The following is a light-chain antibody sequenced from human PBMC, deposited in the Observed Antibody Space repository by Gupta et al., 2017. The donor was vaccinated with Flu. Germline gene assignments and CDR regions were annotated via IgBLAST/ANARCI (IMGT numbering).Light chain of an antibody. CDR2: WAS. Sequence: DIVLPQSPDSLAVSLGERATINCKSSQSVLYSSNNKNYLAWYQQKPGQPPKLLIYWASTRESGVPDRFSGSGSGTDVILTIRRVQAEDVAVYYCQEYKRPPTFGRGTKVDIK. CDR3: QEYKRPPT. J-gene: IGKJ4*01. CDR1: QSVLYSSNNKNY. V-gene: IGKV4-1*01.